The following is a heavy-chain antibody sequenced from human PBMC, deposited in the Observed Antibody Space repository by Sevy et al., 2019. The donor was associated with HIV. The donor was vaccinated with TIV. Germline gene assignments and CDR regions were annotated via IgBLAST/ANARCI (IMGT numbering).Heavy chain of an antibody. CDR2: IKSKTDGGTT. V-gene: IGHV3-15*01. Sequence: GGSLRLSCAASGFTFSNAWMSWVRQAPGKGLEWVGRIKSKTDGGTTDYAAPVKGRFTISRDDSKNTLYLQINSLKTEDTAVYDCTTHSSGWYRDYFDYWGQGTLVTVSS. CDR3: TTHSSGWYRDYFDY. J-gene: IGHJ4*02. CDR1: GFTFSNAW. D-gene: IGHD6-19*01.